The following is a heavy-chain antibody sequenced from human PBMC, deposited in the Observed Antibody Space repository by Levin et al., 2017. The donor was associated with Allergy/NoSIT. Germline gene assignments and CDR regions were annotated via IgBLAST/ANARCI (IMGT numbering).Heavy chain of an antibody. CDR3: ATVEGLFCSGVSCSYSFHY. V-gene: IGHV4-4*02. CDR2: IYRSGDT. Sequence: SETLSLTCAVSGGSISTDNWWSWIRQPPGKGLEWLGEIYRSGDTNHNPSLRSRFTMSVDKSKNHFSLKLSSVTAADTAVYYCATVEGLFCSGVSCSYSFHYWGQGALVTVSS. CDR1: GGSISTDNW. J-gene: IGHJ4*02. D-gene: IGHD3-9*01.